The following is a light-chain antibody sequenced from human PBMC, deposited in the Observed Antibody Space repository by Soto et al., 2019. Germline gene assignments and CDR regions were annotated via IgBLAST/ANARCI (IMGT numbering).Light chain of an antibody. CDR3: QQRSNRLLT. V-gene: IGKV3-11*01. Sequence: EIVLTQSPATLSLSPGERATLSCRASQSVRSFLAWYQQKPDQAPRLLIYDTSNRATDIPARFSGSGSGTDFTLTISSLEPEDFADYYCQQRSNRLLTFGGGTKVEIK. J-gene: IGKJ4*01. CDR1: QSVRSF. CDR2: DTS.